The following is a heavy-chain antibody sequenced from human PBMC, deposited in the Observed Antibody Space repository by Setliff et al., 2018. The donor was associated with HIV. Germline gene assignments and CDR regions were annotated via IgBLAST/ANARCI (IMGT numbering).Heavy chain of an antibody. CDR1: GGSISSHY. V-gene: IGHV4-59*11. CDR3: ARSGSSSPYYFDY. D-gene: IGHD6-6*01. CDR2: IHYSGAT. Sequence: SETLSLTCTVSGGSISSHYWIWIRQPPGKGLEWIGYIHYSGATNYNPSLKSRVTISLDTSRTQFSLRLSSVTAADTAVYYCARSGSSSPYYFDYWGQGTLVTVSS. J-gene: IGHJ4*02.